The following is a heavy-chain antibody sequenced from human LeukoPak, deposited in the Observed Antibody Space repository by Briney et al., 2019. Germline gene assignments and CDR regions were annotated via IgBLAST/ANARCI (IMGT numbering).Heavy chain of an antibody. D-gene: IGHD3-16*02. J-gene: IGHJ4*02. Sequence: GGSLRLSCAASGFTFSSFSMNWVRQAPGKGLEWVSYISSSSSTIYYADSVKGRFTISRDNSKNTLYLQMNSLRAEDTAVYYCAKPHKKTEGYLFDYWGQGTLVTVSS. V-gene: IGHV3-48*01. CDR2: ISSSSSTI. CDR1: GFTFSSFS. CDR3: AKPHKKTEGYLFDY.